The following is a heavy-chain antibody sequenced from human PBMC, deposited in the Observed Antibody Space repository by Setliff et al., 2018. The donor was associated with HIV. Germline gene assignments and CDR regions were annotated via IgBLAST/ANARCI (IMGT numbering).Heavy chain of an antibody. J-gene: IGHJ2*01. CDR3: ARDRVYYDSSGSYGSYWYFDL. V-gene: IGHV3-66*02. Sequence: GESLRLSCAASGFTVSSNYMSWVRQAPGKGLEWVSVLYSGGSTYYADSVKGRFTISRDNSKNTLYLQMNSLRADDTAVYYCARDRVYYDSSGSYGSYWYFDLWGRGTLVTVSS. CDR2: LYSGGST. D-gene: IGHD3-22*01. CDR1: GFTVSSNY.